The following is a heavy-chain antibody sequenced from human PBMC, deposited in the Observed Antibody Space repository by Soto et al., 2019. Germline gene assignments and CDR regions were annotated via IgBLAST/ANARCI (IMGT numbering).Heavy chain of an antibody. CDR3: AKDLNNYYGSGSFDY. D-gene: IGHD3-10*01. Sequence: GGSLRLSCAASGFTFSSYGMHWVRQAPGKGLEWVAVISYDGSNKYYADSVKGRFTISRDNSKNTLYLQMNSLRAEDTAVYYCAKDLNNYYGSGSFDYWGQGTLVTVSS. CDR1: GFTFSSYG. J-gene: IGHJ4*02. V-gene: IGHV3-30*18. CDR2: ISYDGSNK.